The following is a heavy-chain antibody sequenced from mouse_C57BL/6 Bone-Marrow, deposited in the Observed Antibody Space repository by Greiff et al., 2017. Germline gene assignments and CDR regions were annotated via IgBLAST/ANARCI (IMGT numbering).Heavy chain of an antibody. D-gene: IGHD1-1*01. J-gene: IGHJ2*01. CDR1: GYTFTDYE. CDR2: IDPETGGT. Sequence: QVQLQESGAELVRPGASVTLSCKASGYTFTDYEMHWVKQTPVHGLEWIGAIDPETGGTAYNQKFKGKAILTADKSSSTAYMQLRSLTSEDSAVYYCTRGGITTVVAPFAYWGQGTTLTVSS. V-gene: IGHV1-15*01. CDR3: TRGGITTVVAPFAY.